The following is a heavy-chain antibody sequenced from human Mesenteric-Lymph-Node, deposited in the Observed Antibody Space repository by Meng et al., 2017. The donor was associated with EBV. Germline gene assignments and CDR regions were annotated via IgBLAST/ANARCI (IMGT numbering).Heavy chain of an antibody. D-gene: IGHD6-25*01. CDR1: GFTFSSHW. J-gene: IGHJ5*02. Sequence: VKLVESGGGLVQPGGSLRLSCAASGFTFSSHWLHWVRQAPGKGLVWVSRINSDESSTIYADSVKGRFTISRDNAKNTLYLQMNSLRAEDTAVYYCTRGWGSAAAGFDPWGQGTLVTVFS. CDR2: INSDESST. V-gene: IGHV3-74*01. CDR3: TRGWGSAAAGFDP.